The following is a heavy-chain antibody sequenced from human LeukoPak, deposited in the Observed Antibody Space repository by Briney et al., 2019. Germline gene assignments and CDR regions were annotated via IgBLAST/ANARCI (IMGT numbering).Heavy chain of an antibody. D-gene: IGHD7-27*01. Sequence: GGSLRLSCAASTFTFSDSYMSWVRQAPGKGLEWVSIISSTSSHTEYADSVKGRFTISRDNAKKSVFLQMNSLRVEDTAVYYCLTGEQIRSPGYWGQGTLVTVSS. J-gene: IGHJ4*02. CDR3: LTGEQIRSPGY. CDR1: TFTFSDSY. CDR2: ISSTSSHT. V-gene: IGHV3-11*03.